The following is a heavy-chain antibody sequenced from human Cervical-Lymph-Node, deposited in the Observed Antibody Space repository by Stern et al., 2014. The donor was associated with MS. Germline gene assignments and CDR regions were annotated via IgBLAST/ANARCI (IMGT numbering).Heavy chain of an antibody. D-gene: IGHD2/OR15-2a*01. Sequence: VQLVESGPGLVKPSETLSLTCTVSGGSITNYYWSWIRQPPGKGLEWIGYIYYSGSTNYNPSLKSRVTISVDTSKNQFSLKLSSVTAADTALYYCARDKGMFFLGGQATRYTVS. J-gene: IGHJ4*01. V-gene: IGHV4-59*01. CDR3: ARDKGMFFL. CDR2: IYYSGST. CDR1: GGSITNYY.